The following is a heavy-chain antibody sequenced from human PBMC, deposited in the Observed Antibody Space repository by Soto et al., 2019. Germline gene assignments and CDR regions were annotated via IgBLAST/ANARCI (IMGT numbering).Heavy chain of an antibody. CDR3: ARPSGSYGDYAWSLKY. D-gene: IGHD4-17*01. CDR1: GYPFTGYS. CDR2: ISAYSGDT. Sequence: QVQLVQSGAEVKKPGASVKVSCKASGYPFTGYSVGWVRQAPGQGLEWMGWISAYSGDTYYAQRFQDILSMTTDASTSTAYMELRSLRSDDTAVYYCARPSGSYGDYAWSLKYWGQGTLVTVSS. V-gene: IGHV1-18*01. J-gene: IGHJ4*02.